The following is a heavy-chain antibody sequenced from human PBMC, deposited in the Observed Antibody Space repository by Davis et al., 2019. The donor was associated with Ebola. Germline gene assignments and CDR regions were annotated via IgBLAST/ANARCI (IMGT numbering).Heavy chain of an antibody. D-gene: IGHD3-16*01. CDR2: IAYDGRYE. CDR3: VRDYNDGIGRFDY. V-gene: IGHV3-30*03. J-gene: IGHJ4*02. CDR1: GFRFNVYG. Sequence: GESLKISCAASGFRFNVYGMHWVRQAPGKGLEWVTRIAYDGRYESYAESVKGRFTISRDNSKSTLYLQMNSLRLEDTAVYYCVRDYNDGIGRFDYWGQGTLVTVSS.